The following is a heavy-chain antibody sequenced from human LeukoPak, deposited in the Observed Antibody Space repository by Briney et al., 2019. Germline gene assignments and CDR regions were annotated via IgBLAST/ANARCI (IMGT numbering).Heavy chain of an antibody. Sequence: GGSLRLSCAASGFTFSSYSMNWVRQAPGKGLEWVSYISSSNNTIYYADSVKGRFTISRDNAKNSLYLQMNSLRDEDAAVYYCARSTYCGGDCYPALGYWGQGTPVTVSS. CDR1: GFTFSSYS. CDR2: ISSSNNTI. D-gene: IGHD2-21*02. V-gene: IGHV3-48*02. CDR3: ARSTYCGGDCYPALGY. J-gene: IGHJ4*02.